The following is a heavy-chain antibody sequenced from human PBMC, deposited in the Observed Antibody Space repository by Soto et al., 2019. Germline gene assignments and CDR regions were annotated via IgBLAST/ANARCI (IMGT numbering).Heavy chain of an antibody. J-gene: IGHJ6*02. CDR2: ISYDGSNK. Sequence: GGSLRLSCAASGFTFSSYGMHWVRQAPGKGLEWVAVISYDGSNKYYADSVKGRFTISRDNSKNTLYLQMNSLRAEDTAVYYCAKDQDYDILTGDYYYYGMDVWGQGTTVTAP. V-gene: IGHV3-30*18. CDR1: GFTFSSYG. CDR3: AKDQDYDILTGDYYYYGMDV. D-gene: IGHD3-9*01.